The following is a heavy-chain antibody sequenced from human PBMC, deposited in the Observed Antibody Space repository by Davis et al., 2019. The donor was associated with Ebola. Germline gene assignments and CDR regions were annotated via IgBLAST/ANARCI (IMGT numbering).Heavy chain of an antibody. CDR1: GFTFSSYG. CDR3: AKDLYEWFQRRYYYGMDV. V-gene: IGHV3-30*18. CDR2: ISYDGSNK. J-gene: IGHJ6*02. Sequence: PGGSLRLSCAASGFTFSSYGMHWVRQAPGKGLEWVAVISYDGSNKYYADSVKGRFTISRDNSKNTLYLQMNSLRAEDTAVYYCAKDLYEWFQRRYYYGMDVWGQGTTVTVSS. D-gene: IGHD3-3*01.